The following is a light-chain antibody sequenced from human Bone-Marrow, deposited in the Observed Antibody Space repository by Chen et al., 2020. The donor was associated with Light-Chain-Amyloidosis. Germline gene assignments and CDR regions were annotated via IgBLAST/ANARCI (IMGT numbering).Light chain of an antibody. J-gene: IGLJ2*01. CDR1: DLPTKY. CDR3: QSADSSGTYEVI. Sequence: SYELTQPPSVSVSPGQTARITCSWYDLPTKYASWYQQKPGQAPVLVIHRDTERPSGISERFSGSSSGTTATLTISGVQAEDEADYHCQSADSSGTYEVIFGGGTKLTVL. V-gene: IGLV3-25*03. CDR2: RDT.